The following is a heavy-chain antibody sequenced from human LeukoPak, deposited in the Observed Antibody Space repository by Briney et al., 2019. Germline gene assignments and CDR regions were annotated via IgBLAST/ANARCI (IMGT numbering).Heavy chain of an antibody. Sequence: GGSLRLSCAASGLTLSSYWMSWVRQAPGEGLEWVANIKEDGSEKYYVDSVKGRFTISRDNAKNSLYLQTNSLRAEDTAVYYCARYMYSTYSNDHWGQGTLVTVSS. CDR3: ARYMYSTYSNDH. CDR2: IKEDGSEK. D-gene: IGHD6-13*01. CDR1: GLTLSSYW. J-gene: IGHJ4*02. V-gene: IGHV3-7*01.